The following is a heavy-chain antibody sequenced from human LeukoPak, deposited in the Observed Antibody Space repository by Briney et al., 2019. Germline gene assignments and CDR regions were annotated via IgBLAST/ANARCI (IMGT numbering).Heavy chain of an antibody. V-gene: IGHV1-69*05. D-gene: IGHD5-18*01. CDR2: IIPIFGTA. CDR3: ARDGSGYSYGYDY. CDR1: GGTFSSYA. Sequence: EASVKVSCKASGGTFSSYAISWVRQAPGQGLEWMGRIIPIFGTANYAQKSQGRVTITTDESTSTAYMELSSLRSEDTAVYYCARDGSGYSYGYDYGGQGTLVTVSS. J-gene: IGHJ4*02.